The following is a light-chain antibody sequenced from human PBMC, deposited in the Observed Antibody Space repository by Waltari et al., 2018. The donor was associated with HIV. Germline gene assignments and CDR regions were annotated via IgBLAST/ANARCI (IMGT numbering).Light chain of an antibody. Sequence: QSALTQPASVSGSPGPALPISCPGPSSEVGGYTYVSWYQQHPGKAPKLMIYDVSNRPSGVSNRFSGSKSGNTASLTISGLRAEDEADYYCSSYTSSSTWVFGGGTKLTVL. CDR2: DVS. V-gene: IGLV2-14*01. CDR3: SSYTSSSTWV. CDR1: SSEVGGYTY. J-gene: IGLJ3*02.